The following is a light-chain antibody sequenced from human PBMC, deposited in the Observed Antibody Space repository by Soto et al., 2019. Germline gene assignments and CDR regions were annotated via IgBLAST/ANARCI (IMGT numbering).Light chain of an antibody. CDR3: QQYGSSPRT. CDR1: QSVSSSY. J-gene: IGKJ1*01. V-gene: IGKV3-20*01. Sequence: EIVLTQSPGPLSLSPGERATLSCRASQSVSSSYLAWYQQKPGQAPRLLIYGASSRATGIPDMFSGSGSGTDFTVTISRLEPEGFAVYYCQQYGSSPRTFGQGTKVEIK. CDR2: GAS.